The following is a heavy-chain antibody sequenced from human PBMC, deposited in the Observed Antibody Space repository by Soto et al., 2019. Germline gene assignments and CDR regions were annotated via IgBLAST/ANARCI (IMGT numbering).Heavy chain of an antibody. D-gene: IGHD6-19*01. CDR1: GFTFSSYA. CDR3: ARDPHIAVAGPGFAFDI. Sequence: QVQLVESGGGVVQPGRSLRLSCAASGFTFSSYAMHWVRQAPGKGLEWVAVISYDGSNKYYADSVKGRFTISRDNSKNTLYLQMNSLRAEDTAVYYCARDPHIAVAGPGFAFDIWGQGTMVTVSS. J-gene: IGHJ3*02. V-gene: IGHV3-30-3*01. CDR2: ISYDGSNK.